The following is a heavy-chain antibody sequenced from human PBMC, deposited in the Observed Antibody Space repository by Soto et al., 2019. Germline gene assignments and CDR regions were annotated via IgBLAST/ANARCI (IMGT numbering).Heavy chain of an antibody. D-gene: IGHD3-10*01. CDR1: GFTFSSYS. CDR2: ISSSSSTI. Sequence: EVQLVESGGGLVQPGGSLRLSCAASGFTFSSYSMNWVRQAPGKGLEWVSYISSSSSTIYYADSVKGRFTISRDNAKNSXYXXMNSLRDEDTAVYYCARDRTYYYGSGSYYNPSFDIWGQGTMVTVSS. J-gene: IGHJ3*02. CDR3: ARDRTYYYGSGSYYNPSFDI. V-gene: IGHV3-48*02.